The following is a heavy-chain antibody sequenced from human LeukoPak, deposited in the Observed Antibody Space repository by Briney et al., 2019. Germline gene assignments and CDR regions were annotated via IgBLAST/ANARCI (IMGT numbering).Heavy chain of an antibody. Sequence: GGSLRLSCAASGFTFSSYWMSWVRQAPGKGLEWVANIKQDGSEKHYVDSAKGRFTISRDNAKNSLYLQMNSLRAEDTAVYHCARGCSGGSCYESKFDPWGQRTLVTVSS. CDR2: IKQDGSEK. J-gene: IGHJ5*02. V-gene: IGHV3-7*01. CDR3: ARGCSGGSCYESKFDP. D-gene: IGHD2-15*01. CDR1: GFTFSSYW.